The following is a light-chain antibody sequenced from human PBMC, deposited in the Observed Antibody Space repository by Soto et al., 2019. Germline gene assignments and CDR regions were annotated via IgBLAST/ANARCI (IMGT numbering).Light chain of an antibody. CDR2: DVS. J-gene: IGLJ1*01. V-gene: IGLV2-14*01. CDR3: SSYTSSSPRV. Sequence: QSALTQPASVSGSPGQSITISCTGTSSDVGGYNYVSWYQQHPGKAPKLMIYDVSNRPSGVSNCFSGSKSGNTASLTISGLQAEDEADYYCSSYTSSSPRVFGTGTKLTVL. CDR1: SSDVGGYNY.